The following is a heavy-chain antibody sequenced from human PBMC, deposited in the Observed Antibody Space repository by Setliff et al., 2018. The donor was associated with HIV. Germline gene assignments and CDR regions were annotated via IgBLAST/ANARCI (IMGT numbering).Heavy chain of an antibody. CDR2: ISSSGGTI. CDR3: ARAFSGYYFDY. CDR1: GFSVSNTY. Sequence: GGSLRLSCAASGFSVSNTYMTWVRQAPGKGLEWVSYISSSGGTIYYADSVKGRFTISRDNAKKSLYLQMNSLRADDTAVYYCARAFSGYYFDYWGQGTLVTVSS. D-gene: IGHD3-3*01. J-gene: IGHJ4*02. V-gene: IGHV3-11*04.